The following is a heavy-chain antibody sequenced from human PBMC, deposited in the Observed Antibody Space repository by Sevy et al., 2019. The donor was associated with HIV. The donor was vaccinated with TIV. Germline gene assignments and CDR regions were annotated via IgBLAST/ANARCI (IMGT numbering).Heavy chain of an antibody. CDR3: AGGPITGTTPATDY. CDR2: IYSGGST. D-gene: IGHD1-7*01. J-gene: IGHJ4*02. Sequence: GGSLKLSCAASGFTVSSNYMSWVRQAPGKGLEWVSVIYSGGSTYYADSVKGRITISRDNSKNMLYLQMNSLRAEDTAVYYCAGGPITGTTPATDYCGQGTLVTVSS. CDR1: GFTVSSNY. V-gene: IGHV3-53*01.